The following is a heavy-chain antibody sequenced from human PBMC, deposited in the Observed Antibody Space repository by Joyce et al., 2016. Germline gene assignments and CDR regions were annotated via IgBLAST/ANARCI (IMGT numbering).Heavy chain of an antibody. CDR3: ARGQDSFDI. CDR1: GYDFLSLG. J-gene: IGHJ3*02. CDR2: ISANYGNT. Sequence: QVQLVQSGAEVKKPGASVKVSCKSSGYDFLSLGISWVRQAPGQGLEWMGWISANYGNTNYAQKRQGRVTLTRDTSTSTAYMELRSLSSDDTAVYYCARGQDSFDIWGQGTMVTVSS. V-gene: IGHV1-18*01.